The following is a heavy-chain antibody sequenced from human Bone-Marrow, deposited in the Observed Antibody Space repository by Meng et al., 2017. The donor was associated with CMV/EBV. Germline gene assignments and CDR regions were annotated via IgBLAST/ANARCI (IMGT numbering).Heavy chain of an antibody. J-gene: IGHJ4*02. CDR3: AKAHEGYCSGGSCYPRPLYFDY. V-gene: IGHV3-23*01. D-gene: IGHD2-15*01. CDR1: A. CDR2: SSGRGGRT. Sequence: AMSWVRPAPVKGREWVSASSGRGGRTYYADSVKGRFTISRDNSKNTLYLQMNSLRAEDTAVYYCAKAHEGYCSGGSCYPRPLYFDYWGQGTLVTVSS.